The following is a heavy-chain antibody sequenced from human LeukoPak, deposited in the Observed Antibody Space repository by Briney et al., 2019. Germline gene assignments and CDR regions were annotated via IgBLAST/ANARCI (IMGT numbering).Heavy chain of an antibody. CDR1: GFTFNRHG. CDR3: ARELGYYFDY. V-gene: IGHV3-33*01. J-gene: IGHJ4*02. D-gene: IGHD3-10*01. Sequence: RTLTLSCVASGFTFNRHGMHWVRQAPGKGLKWVGIIWYDGSKIYYGDSVKGRFTISRDNSKNTIYLQMNSLRAEDTALYYCARELGYYFDYWGQGTLVTVSS. CDR2: IWYDGSKI.